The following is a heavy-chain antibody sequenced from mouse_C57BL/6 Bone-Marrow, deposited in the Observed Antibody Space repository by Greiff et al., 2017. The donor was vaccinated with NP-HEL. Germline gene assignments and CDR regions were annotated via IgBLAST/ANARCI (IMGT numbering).Heavy chain of an antibody. CDR3: ARHITTVVDY. J-gene: IGHJ2*01. CDR2: ISSGGSYT. D-gene: IGHD1-1*01. V-gene: IGHV5-6*01. Sequence: EVKLVESGGDLVKPGGSLKLSCAASGFTFSSYGMSWVRQTPDKRLEWVATISSGGSYTYYPDSVKGRFTISRDNAKNTLYLQMSSLKSDDTAMYYCARHITTVVDYWGQGTTLTVSS. CDR1: GFTFSSYG.